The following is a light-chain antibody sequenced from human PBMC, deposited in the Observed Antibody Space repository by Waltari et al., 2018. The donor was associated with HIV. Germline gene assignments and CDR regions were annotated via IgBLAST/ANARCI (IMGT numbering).Light chain of an antibody. V-gene: IGLV1-47*01. CDR2: RNN. J-gene: IGLJ3*02. Sequence: QSVLTQPPSASGTPGQRVTISCSGSSSNIGRNFVYWYQQLPGTAPKLRIYRNNQRPAGVPDRFSGSKSGTSASLAISGLRSEDEADYYCAAWDDSLSGHWVFGGGTKVTVL. CDR1: SSNIGRNF. CDR3: AAWDDSLSGHWV.